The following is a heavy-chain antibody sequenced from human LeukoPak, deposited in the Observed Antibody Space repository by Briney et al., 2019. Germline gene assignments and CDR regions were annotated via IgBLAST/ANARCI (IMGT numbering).Heavy chain of an antibody. CDR3: AKDMAAYYYASGNIDY. CDR1: GFTFDDYA. J-gene: IGHJ4*02. CDR2: ISWDGGGT. Sequence: GGSLRLSCAASGFTFDDYAMHWIRQAPGKGLEWVSLISWDGGGTYYADTVKGRFTISRDNSKNSLYLQMNSLRAEDTALYYCAKDMAAYYYASGNIDYWGQGTLVTVSS. D-gene: IGHD3-10*01. V-gene: IGHV3-43D*03.